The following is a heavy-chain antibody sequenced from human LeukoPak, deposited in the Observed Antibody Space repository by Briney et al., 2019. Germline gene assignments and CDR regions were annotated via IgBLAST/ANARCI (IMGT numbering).Heavy chain of an antibody. J-gene: IGHJ4*02. CDR1: GGSISGYY. D-gene: IGHD5-12*01. CDR3: ASAAGWLRFDF. Sequence: SETLSLTCTVSGGSISGYYWSWIRQPPGKGLEWIGYIYNSGSTNYNPSLKSRVTISVDTSENRFSLRLSSVTAADTAVYYCASAAGWLRFDFWGQGTLVTVSS. V-gene: IGHV4-59*08. CDR2: IYNSGST.